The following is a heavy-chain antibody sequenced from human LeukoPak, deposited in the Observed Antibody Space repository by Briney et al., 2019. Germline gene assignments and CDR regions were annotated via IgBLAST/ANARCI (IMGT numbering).Heavy chain of an antibody. CDR2: IIPIFGTA. CDR3: ARAVKGYYYESSGYYPAPFVY. Sequence: GSSVKVSCKASGGTFSSYAISWVRQAPGQGLEWMGGIIPIFGTANYAQKFQGRVTITADESTSTAYMELSSLRSEDTAVYYCARAVKGYYYESSGYYPAPFVYWGQGTLVTVSS. CDR1: GGTFSSYA. J-gene: IGHJ4*02. V-gene: IGHV1-69*01. D-gene: IGHD3-22*01.